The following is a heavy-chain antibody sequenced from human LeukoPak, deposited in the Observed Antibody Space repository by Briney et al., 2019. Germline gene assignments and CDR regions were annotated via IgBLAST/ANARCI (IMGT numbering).Heavy chain of an antibody. CDR3: ARSRDCSGGCCYVDAFDI. CDR2: ISSSRSYT. CDR1: GFTFSDYY. V-gene: IGHV3-11*06. Sequence: GGSLRLSCAAPGFTFSDYYMSWIRQAPGKGLEWVSYISSSRSYTNYADSVKGRFTISRDNAKNSLYLQMNSLRAEDTAVYYCARSRDCSGGCCYVDAFDIWGQGTMVTVSS. J-gene: IGHJ3*02. D-gene: IGHD2-15*01.